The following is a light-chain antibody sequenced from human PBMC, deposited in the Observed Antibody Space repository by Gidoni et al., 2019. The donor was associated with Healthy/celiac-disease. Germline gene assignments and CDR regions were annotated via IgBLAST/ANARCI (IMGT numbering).Light chain of an antibody. V-gene: IGKV4-1*01. CDR2: WAS. Sequence: DIVMTQSPEFLAVSLGERATINCKSSQSVFYSSNNKNYLAWYQQKPGQPPKLLIYWASTRASGLPDRCSGSGAGTDFTLTISGVQAEDGAVYYSQEYYSTPFTFGPGTKVDIK. CDR3: QEYYSTPFT. CDR1: QSVFYSSNNKNY. J-gene: IGKJ3*01.